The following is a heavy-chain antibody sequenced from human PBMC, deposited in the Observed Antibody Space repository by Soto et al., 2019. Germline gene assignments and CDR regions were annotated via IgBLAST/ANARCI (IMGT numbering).Heavy chain of an antibody. V-gene: IGHV3-30*18. J-gene: IGHJ5*02. Sequence: GGALRLSCAASGFTFSSYGMHWDRQAPGKGLEWVAVISYDGSNKYYADSVKGRFTISRDNSKNTLYLQMNSLRAEDTAVYYCAKDNCISTSCYRLYNWFDPWGQGTLVTVSS. CDR3: AKDNCISTSCYRLYNWFDP. CDR1: GFTFSSYG. D-gene: IGHD2-2*01. CDR2: ISYDGSNK.